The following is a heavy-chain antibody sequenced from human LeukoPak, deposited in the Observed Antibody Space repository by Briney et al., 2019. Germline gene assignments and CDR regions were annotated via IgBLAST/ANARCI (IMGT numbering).Heavy chain of an antibody. J-gene: IGHJ4*02. D-gene: IGHD3-22*01. CDR2: ISSSGSTI. V-gene: IGHV3-48*03. CDR1: GFTFSSYE. CDR3: AREGGHSSGYHPPFDY. Sequence: PGGSLRLSCAASGFTFSSYEMNWVRQAPGKGLEWVSYISSSGSTIYYADSVKGRFTISRDNAKNSLYLQMNSLRAEDTAVYYCAREGGHSSGYHPPFDYWGQGTLVTASS.